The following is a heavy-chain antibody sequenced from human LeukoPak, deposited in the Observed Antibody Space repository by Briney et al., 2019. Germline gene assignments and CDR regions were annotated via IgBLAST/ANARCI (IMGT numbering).Heavy chain of an antibody. CDR1: GFTFKTHA. V-gene: IGHV3-23*01. D-gene: IGHD2-15*01. CDR3: AKQLGYCSDGSCYFPY. J-gene: IGHJ4*02. CDR2: ISNNGGYT. Sequence: GGSLRLSCAASGFTFKTHAMSWVRQAPGKGLEWVSAISNNGGYTYYADSVQGRFTISRDNSKSTLCLQMNSLRAEDTAVYYCAKQLGYCSDGSCYFPYWGQGTLVTVSS.